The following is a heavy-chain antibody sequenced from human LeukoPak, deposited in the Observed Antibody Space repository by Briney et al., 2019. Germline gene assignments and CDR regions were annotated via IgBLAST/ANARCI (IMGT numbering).Heavy chain of an antibody. D-gene: IGHD6-13*01. CDR1: GYTFTSYG. J-gene: IGHJ6*02. CDR2: TSAYNGNT. CDR3: ARDGRRYSSSWYYYYYGMDV. V-gene: IGHV1-18*01. Sequence: ASVKVSCKASGYTFTSYGISWVRQAPGQGLEWMGWTSAYNGNTNYAQKLQGRVTMTTDTSTSTAYMELRSLRSDDTAVYYCARDGRRYSSSWYYYYYGMDVWGQGTTVTVSS.